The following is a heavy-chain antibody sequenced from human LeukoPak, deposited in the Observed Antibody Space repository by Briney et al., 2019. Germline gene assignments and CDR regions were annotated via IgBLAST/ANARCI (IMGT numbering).Heavy chain of an antibody. V-gene: IGHV3-48*01. CDR2: ISASSGTI. CDR3: ARRSEFGVLYYMDV. Sequence: GGSLRLSCAASGFTFGTYSMNWVRQAPGKGLEWVSYISASSGTIYYADSVKGRFTISRDNARNSLYPQMSSLRAEDTAVYYCARRSEFGVLYYMDVWGKGTTVTVSS. J-gene: IGHJ6*03. D-gene: IGHD3-16*01. CDR1: GFTFGTYS.